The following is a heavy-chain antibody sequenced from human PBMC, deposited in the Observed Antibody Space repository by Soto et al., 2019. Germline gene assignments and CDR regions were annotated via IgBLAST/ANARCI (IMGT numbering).Heavy chain of an antibody. V-gene: IGHV7-4-1*01. CDR1: GYTFTSYA. CDR2: INTNTGNP. Sequence: ASVKVSCKASGYTFTSYAMNWVRQAPGQGLEWMGWINTNTGNPTYAQGSTGRFVFSLDTSVSTAYLQICSLKAEDTAVYYCAPSGASSSGGYFDYWGQGTLVTVSS. D-gene: IGHD6-13*01. CDR3: APSGASSSGGYFDY. J-gene: IGHJ4*02.